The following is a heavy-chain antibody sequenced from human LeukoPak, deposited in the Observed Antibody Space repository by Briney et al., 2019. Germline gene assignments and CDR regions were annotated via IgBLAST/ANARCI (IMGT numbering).Heavy chain of an antibody. Sequence: SETLSLTCTVSGGSFSGYYWSWIRQPAGKGLEWIGRIYTSGSTNYNPSLKSRVTMSVDTSKNQFSLKLSSVTAADMAVYYCARVSSAGIWDYWGQGTLVTVSS. CDR2: IYTSGST. J-gene: IGHJ4*02. D-gene: IGHD6-19*01. V-gene: IGHV4-4*07. CDR1: GGSFSGYY. CDR3: ARVSSAGIWDY.